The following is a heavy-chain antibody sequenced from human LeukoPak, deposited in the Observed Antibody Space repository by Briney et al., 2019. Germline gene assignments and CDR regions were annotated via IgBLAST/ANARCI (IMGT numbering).Heavy chain of an antibody. CDR1: GGSISSYY. Sequence: SETLSLTCTVSGGSISSYYWSWIRQPPGKGLEWIGYIYYSGSTNYNPSLKSRVTISVDTSKNQFSLKLSSVTAADTAVYYCASPRGYYDSSGYLSNWFDPWGQGTLVTVSS. V-gene: IGHV4-59*08. CDR2: IYYSGST. J-gene: IGHJ5*02. D-gene: IGHD3-22*01. CDR3: ASPRGYYDSSGYLSNWFDP.